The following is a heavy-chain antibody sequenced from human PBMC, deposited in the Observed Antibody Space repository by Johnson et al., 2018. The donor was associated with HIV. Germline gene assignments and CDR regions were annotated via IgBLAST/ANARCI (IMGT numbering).Heavy chain of an antibody. CDR1: GFTFSGSW. CDR2: IRYDGSNK. V-gene: IGHV3-30*02. CDR3: AKGSTSCYNALDI. D-gene: IGHD2-2*02. J-gene: IGHJ3*02. Sequence: QVQLVESGGGLVQPGGSLRLSCAASGFTFSGSWMSWVRQAPGKGLEWVAFIRYDGSNKYYADSVKGRFTISRDNYKNTLYLQTNSLRAEDTAVYYCAKGSTSCYNALDIWGQGTMVTVSS.